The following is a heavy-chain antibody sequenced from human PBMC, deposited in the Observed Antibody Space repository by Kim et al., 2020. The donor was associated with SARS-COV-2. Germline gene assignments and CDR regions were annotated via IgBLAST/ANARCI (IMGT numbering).Heavy chain of an antibody. CDR3: ARDSRSSFDFY. V-gene: IGHV3-7*01. CDR2: IKQDGSEK. D-gene: IGHD6-13*01. J-gene: IGHJ4*02. Sequence: GGSLRLSCAASGFSFSSYWMSWVRQAPGKGLEWVANIKQDGSEKNYVDSLKGRFTASRDNAKNSLYLQMNSLRAEDTAVYYCARDSRSSFDFYWGRGTLVTVSS. CDR1: GFSFSSYW.